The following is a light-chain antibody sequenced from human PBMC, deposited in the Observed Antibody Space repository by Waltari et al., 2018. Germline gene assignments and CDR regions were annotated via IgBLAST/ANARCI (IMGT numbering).Light chain of an antibody. CDR2: NAS. CDR1: QSVGRT. Sequence: EIVFTQSSASLSLSPGDRATLSCRASQSVGRTLAWYQQRPGQAPRLLIYNASSRATGIPDRFSGSGSGTDFSLTISRLEPEDFAVYYCQKYGTRPATFGQGTKVEVK. V-gene: IGKV3-20*01. J-gene: IGKJ1*01. CDR3: QKYGTRPAT.